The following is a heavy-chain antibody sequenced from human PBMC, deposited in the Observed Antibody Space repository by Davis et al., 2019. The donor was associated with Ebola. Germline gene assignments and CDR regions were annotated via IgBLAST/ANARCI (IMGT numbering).Heavy chain of an antibody. V-gene: IGHV3-74*01. CDR2: INGDGSST. J-gene: IGHJ4*02. D-gene: IGHD6-6*01. CDR1: GFTFSTHW. Sequence: HTGGSLRLSCAASGFTFSTHWMHWVRQAPGKGLVWVSRINGDGSSTSYADSVKGRFTISRDNAKNTLYLQMNSLRAEDTALYYCARDRSSSSSRDFDYWGQGTLVTVSS. CDR3: ARDRSSSSSRDFDY.